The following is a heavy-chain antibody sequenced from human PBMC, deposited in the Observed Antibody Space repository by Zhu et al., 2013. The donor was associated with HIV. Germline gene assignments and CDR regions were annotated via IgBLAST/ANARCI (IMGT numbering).Heavy chain of an antibody. CDR2: IIPIFGTA. J-gene: IGHJ5*02. CDR3: AKTVLAGSSGSWVDP. V-gene: IGHV1-69*05. D-gene: IGHD3-10*01. Sequence: QVQLVQSGPEVKKPGASLKVSCKASGGTFSSYAISWVRQAPGQGLEWMGGIIPIFGTANYAQKFQGRLNVTRDSSINTAYMDLSSLTSDDTATYFCAKTVLAGSSGSWVDPWGQGTLVTVSS. CDR1: GGTFSSYA.